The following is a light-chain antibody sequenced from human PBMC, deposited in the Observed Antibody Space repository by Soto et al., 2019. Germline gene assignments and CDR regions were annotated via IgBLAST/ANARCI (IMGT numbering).Light chain of an antibody. Sequence: GMKQSPAALSVYPGERATLSCRASQSVSSNLAWYQQKPGQAPWLLIYGASTQAPDIPARLRPRGSGPAFTLTISSLQSADFVVYYCQQYNTWPIPFGQGRGPAVK. CDR2: GAS. V-gene: IGKV3-15*01. CDR3: QQYNTWPIP. CDR1: QSVSSN. J-gene: IGKJ5*01.